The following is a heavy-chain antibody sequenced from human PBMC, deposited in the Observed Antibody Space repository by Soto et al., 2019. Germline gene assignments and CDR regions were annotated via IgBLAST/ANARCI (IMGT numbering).Heavy chain of an antibody. CDR1: GYTLTELS. V-gene: IGHV1-24*01. Sequence: GASVKVSCKVSGYTLTELSMHWVRQAPGKGLEWMGGFDPEAGETGYAQKFQGRVTMTGNTSIRTAYMELSSLRSEDTAVYYCARSPNFNDFWSGYCFLGGKNSNWFDPWGQGTLVTVSS. D-gene: IGHD3-3*01. CDR2: FDPEAGET. CDR3: ARSPNFNDFWSGYCFLGGKNSNWFDP. J-gene: IGHJ5*02.